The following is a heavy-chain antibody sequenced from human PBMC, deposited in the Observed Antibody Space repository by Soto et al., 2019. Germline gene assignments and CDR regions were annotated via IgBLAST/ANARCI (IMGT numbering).Heavy chain of an antibody. CDR3: TRRDRYCSSDTCFDYGMDV. Sequence: SETLSLTCGVSGSSISGGTYFWGWIRQPPGKGLEWIGTIYYRGSTYYNPSLKSRVTISVDTSKNHISLKLSSVTAADTAVYYCTRRDRYCSSDTCFDYGMDVWGQGTTVTVS. CDR2: IYYRGST. J-gene: IGHJ6*02. D-gene: IGHD2-2*01. V-gene: IGHV4-39*02. CDR1: GSSISGGTYF.